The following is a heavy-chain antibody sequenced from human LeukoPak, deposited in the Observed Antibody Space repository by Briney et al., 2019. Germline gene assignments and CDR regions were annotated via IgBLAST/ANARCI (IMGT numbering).Heavy chain of an antibody. CDR1: GFTFSNYW. V-gene: IGHV3-7*01. D-gene: IGHD1-26*01. CDR2: MNIDGSEK. CDR3: ARDPVEWELLLDY. Sequence: GGSLRLSCAASGFTFSNYWMGWVRQAPGKRPEWVANMNIDGSEKYYADSVKGRFSISRDNARNSVYLQMASLRVEDTAVYYCARDPVEWELLLDYWGQGALVTVSS. J-gene: IGHJ4*02.